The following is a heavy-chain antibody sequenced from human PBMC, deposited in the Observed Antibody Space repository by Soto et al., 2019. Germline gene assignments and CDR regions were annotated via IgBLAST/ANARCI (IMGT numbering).Heavy chain of an antibody. Sequence: GGSLRLSCAASGFTFDDYAMHWVRQAPGKGLEWVSGISWNSGSIGYADSVKGRFTISRDNAKNSLYLQMNSLRAEDTALYYCAKDSQWELLLSYFQHWGQGTLVTVSS. CDR3: AKDSQWELLLSYFQH. CDR2: ISWNSGSI. J-gene: IGHJ1*01. V-gene: IGHV3-9*01. CDR1: GFTFDDYA. D-gene: IGHD1-26*01.